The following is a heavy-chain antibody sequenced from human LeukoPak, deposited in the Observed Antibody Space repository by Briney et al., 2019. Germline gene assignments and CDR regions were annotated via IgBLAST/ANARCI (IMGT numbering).Heavy chain of an antibody. CDR3: AKQTGSGWYDAFDI. D-gene: IGHD6-19*01. J-gene: IGHJ3*02. CDR1: GFTFSSYG. CDR2: MSGGSSYI. Sequence: PGGSLRLSCAASGFTFSSYGISWVRQAPGKGLEWVSYMSGGSSYIYYADSVKGRFTISRDNSKNTLYLQMNSLRAEDTAVYYCAKQTGSGWYDAFDIWGQGTMVTVSS. V-gene: IGHV3-21*04.